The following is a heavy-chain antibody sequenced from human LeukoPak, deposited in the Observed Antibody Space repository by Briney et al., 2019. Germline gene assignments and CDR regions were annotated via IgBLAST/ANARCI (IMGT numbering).Heavy chain of an antibody. V-gene: IGHV1-24*01. J-gene: IGHJ3*02. Sequence: ASVKVSCKVSGYTLTELSMNWVRQARGKGLEWMGGFDPEDGETIYAQKFQGRVTMTEDTSTDTAYMELSSLRSEDTAVYYCATCRDLRWCDAFDIWGQGTMVTVCS. CDR3: ATCRDLRWCDAFDI. D-gene: IGHD4-23*01. CDR2: FDPEDGET. CDR1: GYTLTELS.